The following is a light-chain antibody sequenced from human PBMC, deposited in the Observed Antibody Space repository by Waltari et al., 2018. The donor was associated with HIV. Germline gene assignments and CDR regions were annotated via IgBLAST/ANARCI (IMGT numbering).Light chain of an antibody. CDR1: SSDVGGYHY. CDR3: SSYTSSSLV. J-gene: IGLJ2*01. Sequence: QSALTQPASVSGSPGQSLTISCTGTSSDVGGYHYVSWYQQHPGKAPKLMIYDVSNRPSGVSNRFSGSKSGNTASLTISGLQAEDEADYYCSSYTSSSLVFGGGTKLTVL. CDR2: DVS. V-gene: IGLV2-14*01.